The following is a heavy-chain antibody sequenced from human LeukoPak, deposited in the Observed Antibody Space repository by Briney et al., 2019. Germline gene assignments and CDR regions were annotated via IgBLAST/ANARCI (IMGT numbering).Heavy chain of an antibody. D-gene: IGHD2-15*01. CDR1: GVTFSRYW. Sequence: GGSLRLSCVASGVTFSRYWMHWVRQAPGKGLEWVSRIDFETDTTTYAGSVKGRFTISRDNTKNTLYLQMESLRDEDAAVYYCVRAGSGFDYWGQGTLVTVTS. J-gene: IGHJ4*02. CDR3: VRAGSGFDY. V-gene: IGHV3-74*01. CDR2: IDFETDTT.